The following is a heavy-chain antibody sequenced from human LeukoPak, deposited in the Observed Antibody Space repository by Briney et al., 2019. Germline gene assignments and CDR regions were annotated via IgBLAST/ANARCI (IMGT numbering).Heavy chain of an antibody. D-gene: IGHD3-10*01. CDR3: VRVFGSGSGKYYADY. J-gene: IGHJ4*02. CDR1: GFIFSSYS. CDR2: INSNGGDT. Sequence: GGSLRLSCSASGFIFSSYSMHWVRQAPGKGLDYVSAINSNGGDTYYADSVKGRFTVSRDNSKNTLYLQMSSLRAEDTAIYYCVRVFGSGSGKYYADYWGQGTLVTVSS. V-gene: IGHV3-64D*06.